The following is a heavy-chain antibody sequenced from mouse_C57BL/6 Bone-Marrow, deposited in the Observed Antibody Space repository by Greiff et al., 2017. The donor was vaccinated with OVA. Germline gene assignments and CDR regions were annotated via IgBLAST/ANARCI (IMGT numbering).Heavy chain of an antibody. CDR3: TLQVYYYGSSVNAMDY. CDR1: GFNIKDDY. J-gene: IGHJ4*01. CDR2: IDPENGDT. V-gene: IGHV14-4*01. D-gene: IGHD1-1*01. Sequence: EVQLQQSGAELVRPGASVKLSCTASGFNIKDDYMHWVKQRPEQGLEWIGWIDPENGDTEYASKFQGKATITADTSSNTAYLQLSSLTSEDTAVYYCTLQVYYYGSSVNAMDYWGQGTSVTVSS.